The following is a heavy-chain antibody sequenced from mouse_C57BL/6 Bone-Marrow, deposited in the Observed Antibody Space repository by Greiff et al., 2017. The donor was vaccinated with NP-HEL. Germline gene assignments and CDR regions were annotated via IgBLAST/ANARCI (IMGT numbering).Heavy chain of an antibody. V-gene: IGHV5-17*01. CDR1: GFTFSDYG. CDR3: ARRGYSNYPYYYAMDY. J-gene: IGHJ4*01. CDR2: ISSGSSTI. D-gene: IGHD2-5*01. Sequence: EVHLVESGGGLVKPGGSLKLSCAASGFTFSDYGMHWVRQAPEKGLEWVAYISSGSSTIYYADTVKGRFTISRDNAKNTLFLQMTSLRSEDTAMYYCARRGYSNYPYYYAMDYWGQGTSVTVSS.